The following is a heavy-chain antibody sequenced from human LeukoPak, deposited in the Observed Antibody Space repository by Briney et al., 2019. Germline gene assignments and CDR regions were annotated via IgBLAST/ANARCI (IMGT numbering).Heavy chain of an antibody. V-gene: IGHV3-66*01. D-gene: IGHD3-10*01. CDR1: GFTVSINY. CDR2: IYRGGNT. J-gene: IGHJ4*02. CDR3: ARGHYYGSSFDY. Sequence: GGSLRLSCAASGFTVSINYMSWVRQAPGKGLEWVSVIYRGGNTYYADSVKGRFTISRDNSKNTLYLQINSLRAEDTAVYYCARGHYYGSSFDYWGQGTLVTVSS.